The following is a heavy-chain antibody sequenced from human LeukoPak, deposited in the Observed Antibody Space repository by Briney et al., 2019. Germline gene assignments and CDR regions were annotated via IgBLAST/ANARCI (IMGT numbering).Heavy chain of an antibody. V-gene: IGHV3-74*01. D-gene: IGHD2-2*01. CDR3: ATRDYTSSKY. CDR2: INSDGSTT. J-gene: IGHJ4*02. CDR1: GFALSSYW. Sequence: GGSLRLSCAASGFALSSYWMHWVRQAPGKGVGWGSDINSDGSTTIYAESVKGGFTISRDNAKNTLYLEMNSLRAEDTAVYYCATRDYTSSKYWGQGTLVTVSP.